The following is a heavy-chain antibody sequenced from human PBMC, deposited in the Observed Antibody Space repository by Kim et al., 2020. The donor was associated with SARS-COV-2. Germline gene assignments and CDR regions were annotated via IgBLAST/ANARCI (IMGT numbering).Heavy chain of an antibody. CDR3: ARDPAGIQLWLPPFDY. CDR2: IYYSGST. D-gene: IGHD5-18*01. CDR1: GGSIRSSSYY. V-gene: IGHV4-39*07. J-gene: IGHJ4*02. Sequence: SETLSLTCTVSGGSIRSSSYYWGWIRQPPGKGLEWIGSIYYSGSTYYNPSLKSRVTISVDTSKNQFSLKLSSVTAADTAVYYCARDPAGIQLWLPPFDYWGQGTLVTVSS.